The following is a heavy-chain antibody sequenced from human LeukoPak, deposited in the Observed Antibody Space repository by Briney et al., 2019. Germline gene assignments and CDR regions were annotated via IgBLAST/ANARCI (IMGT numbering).Heavy chain of an antibody. CDR3: AKGESYSGSYSLY. CDR2: IWSDGSNE. CDR1: GFTFSNYG. V-gene: IGHV3-33*06. D-gene: IGHD1-26*01. J-gene: IGHJ4*02. Sequence: PGGSLRLSCAASGFTFSNYGMHWVRQAPGKGLEWVAVIWSDGSNEYYADSVKGRFTISRDSSKNTLYLHMNSLRAEDTAVYYCAKGESYSGSYSLYWGQGTLVTVSS.